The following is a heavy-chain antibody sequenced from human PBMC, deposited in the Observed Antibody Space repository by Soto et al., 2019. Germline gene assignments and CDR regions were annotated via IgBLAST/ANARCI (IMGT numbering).Heavy chain of an antibody. D-gene: IGHD2-15*01. CDR2: INHSGST. V-gene: IGHV4-34*01. CDR3: ARGRAYCSCVSCYYYSYYGMDV. J-gene: IGHJ6*02. Sequence: SETLSLTCAVYGGSFSGYYWSWIRQPPGKGLEWIGEINHSGSTNYNPSLKSRVTISVDTSKNQFSLKLSSVTAADTAVYYCARGRAYCSCVSCYYYSYYGMDVWGQGTTVTVCS. CDR1: GGSFSGYY.